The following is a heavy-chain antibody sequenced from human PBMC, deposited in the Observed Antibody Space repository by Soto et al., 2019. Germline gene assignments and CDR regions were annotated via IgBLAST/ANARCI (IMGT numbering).Heavy chain of an antibody. CDR2: LSKDGKNT. Sequence: GGSLRLSSVSSGFLINNLALNWVRQAPGKGLEWVSTLSKDGKNTDYSDSVRGRFTISRDDSKNTLFLQMNRLSPEDAAVYYCTKDPSTGYADSWGQGTLVTVSS. D-gene: IGHD3-9*01. CDR3: TKDPSTGYADS. J-gene: IGHJ4*02. V-gene: IGHV3-23*01. CDR1: GFLINNLA.